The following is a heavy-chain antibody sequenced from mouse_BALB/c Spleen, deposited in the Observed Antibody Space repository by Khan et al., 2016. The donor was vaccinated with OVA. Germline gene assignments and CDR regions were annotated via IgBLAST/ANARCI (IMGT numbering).Heavy chain of an antibody. CDR1: GYSFTSYW. D-gene: IGHD1-1*01. CDR2: IYPGNSDT. Sequence: AQLQQSGTVLARPGASVKMSCKASGYSFTSYWMHWVKQRPGQGLEWIGGIYPGNSDTSYNQKFKGKAKLTAVTSASTAYKELSSLTNEDSAVYYCTRAGYGAFAYWGQGTLVTVSA. J-gene: IGHJ3*01. V-gene: IGHV1-5*01. CDR3: TRAGYGAFAY.